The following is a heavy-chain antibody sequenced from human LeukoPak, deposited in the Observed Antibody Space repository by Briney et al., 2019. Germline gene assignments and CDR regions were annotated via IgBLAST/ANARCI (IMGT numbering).Heavy chain of an antibody. Sequence: GESLKISCKASGYSFTSYWIGWVRQMPGKGLEWMGIIYPGDSDVRYSPSFQGQVTISADKSISTVYLQWSSLKASDTAMYYCARRLDYYHSNGLYPYYFDFWGQGTLVTVSS. J-gene: IGHJ4*02. CDR1: GYSFTSYW. CDR2: IYPGDSDV. CDR3: ARRLDYYHSNGLYPYYFDF. V-gene: IGHV5-51*01. D-gene: IGHD3-22*01.